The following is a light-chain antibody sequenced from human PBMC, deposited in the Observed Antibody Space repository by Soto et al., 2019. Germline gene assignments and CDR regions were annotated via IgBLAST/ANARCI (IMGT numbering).Light chain of an antibody. J-gene: IGKJ2*01. V-gene: IGKV1-39*01. Sequence: DIQMTQSPSSLSASVGDRVTITCRASQSIRNYVNWYQQKPGKAPKFLIYVASTLQSGVPSRFSGSVSGTDFTLTISSLQPEDCPTYYCQQSYSTPYTFGPGTKLEIK. CDR2: VAS. CDR1: QSIRNY. CDR3: QQSYSTPYT.